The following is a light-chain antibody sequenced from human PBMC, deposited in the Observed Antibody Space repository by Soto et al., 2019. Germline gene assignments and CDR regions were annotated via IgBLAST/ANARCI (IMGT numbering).Light chain of an antibody. J-gene: IGLJ3*02. CDR3: QSYDSSLSGSV. V-gene: IGLV1-40*01. CDR1: SSNIGARFD. CDR2: DNN. Sequence: QAVVTQPPSVSGAPGQRVTISCTGSSSNIGARFDVHWYQQLPGTAPKLLIYDNNDRPSGVPDRFSGSKSGTSASLAITGLQAEDEADYYCQSYDSSLSGSVFGGGTQLTVL.